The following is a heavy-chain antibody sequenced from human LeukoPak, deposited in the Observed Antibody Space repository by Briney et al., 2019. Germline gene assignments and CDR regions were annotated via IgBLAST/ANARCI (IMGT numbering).Heavy chain of an antibody. J-gene: IGHJ2*01. CDR3: ARDGYFDL. Sequence: SETLSLTCIVSGGSISSHYWSWIRQPPGKGLEWIGFIYYSGSTNYNPSFQSRVTISVDTSKSQFSLKLRSVTAADTAVYYCARDGYFDLWGRGTLVTVSS. CDR2: IYYSGST. V-gene: IGHV4-59*11. CDR1: GGSISSHY.